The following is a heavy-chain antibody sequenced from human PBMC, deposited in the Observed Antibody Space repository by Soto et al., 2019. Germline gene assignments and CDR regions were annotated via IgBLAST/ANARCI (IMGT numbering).Heavy chain of an antibody. Sequence: QITLKESGPTLVKPTQTLTLTCTFSGFSLSTSGVGVDWIRQPPGKALEWLALIYWDDEKRYSPSLKSRLTITKDTPKNQVVLTMTNMDPVDTATYYCAHRRTLIAGDAFYIWGQGTMVTVSS. J-gene: IGHJ3*02. CDR2: IYWDDEK. D-gene: IGHD6-13*01. V-gene: IGHV2-5*02. CDR1: GFSLSTSGVG. CDR3: AHRRTLIAGDAFYI.